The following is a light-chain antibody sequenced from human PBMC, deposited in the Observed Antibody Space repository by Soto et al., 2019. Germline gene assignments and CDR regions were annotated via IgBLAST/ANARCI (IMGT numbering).Light chain of an antibody. Sequence: IVLTQSPATLSVSPGEGAPLSCRASQSVSSNLAWYQQKPGQAPRLLIYGASSRTTGVPDRFSGSGSGTDFTLTISRLEPEDFAVYYCQHYRSAPFTFGPGTKVD. V-gene: IGKV3-20*01. J-gene: IGKJ3*01. CDR1: QSVSSN. CDR2: GAS. CDR3: QHYRSAPFT.